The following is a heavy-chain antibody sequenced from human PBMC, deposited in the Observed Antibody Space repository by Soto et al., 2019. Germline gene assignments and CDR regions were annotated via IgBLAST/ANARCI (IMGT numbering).Heavy chain of an antibody. CDR3: ASTSAGTADY. V-gene: IGHV3-74*01. CDR1: GFTFSTSW. J-gene: IGHJ4*02. Sequence: EVQLVESGGGLVQPGGSLRLSCAASGFTFSTSWMHWVHQVPGKGLVWVSRIKSDGSTTNYADSVKGRFTISRDNAKNTLYLQMSSLRAEDTAVYYCASTSAGTADYWGQGTLVTVSS. D-gene: IGHD1-7*01. CDR2: IKSDGSTT.